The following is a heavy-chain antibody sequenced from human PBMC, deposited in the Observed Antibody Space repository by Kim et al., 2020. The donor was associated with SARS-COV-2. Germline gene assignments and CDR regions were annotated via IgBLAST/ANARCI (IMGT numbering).Heavy chain of an antibody. CDR3: ATTAGGRGYRAFDI. J-gene: IGHJ3*02. CDR2: IYPGDSDT. V-gene: IGHV5-51*01. D-gene: IGHD3-16*02. Sequence: GESLKISCKGSGYSFTSNWIGWVRQMPGRGLEWMGIIYPGDSDTRYSPSFQGQVTISADKSISTAYLQWSSLEASDSAMYYCATTAGGRGYRAFDIWGQGTMVTVSS. CDR1: GYSFTSNW.